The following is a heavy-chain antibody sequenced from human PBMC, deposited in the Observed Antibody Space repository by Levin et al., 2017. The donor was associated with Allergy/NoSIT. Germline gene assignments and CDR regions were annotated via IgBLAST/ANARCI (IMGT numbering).Heavy chain of an antibody. D-gene: IGHD4-11*01. CDR3: ARFPRLSDYPIQYGMDV. CDR2: IYHSGST. CDR1: GGSIRSSNW. Sequence: SQTLSLTCAVSGGSIRSSNWWSWVRQPPGKGLEWIGEIYHSGSTNYNPSLKSRVTISVDKSKNQFSLKLSSVTAADTAVYYCARFPRLSDYPIQYGMDVWGQGTTVTVSS. V-gene: IGHV4-4*02. J-gene: IGHJ6*02.